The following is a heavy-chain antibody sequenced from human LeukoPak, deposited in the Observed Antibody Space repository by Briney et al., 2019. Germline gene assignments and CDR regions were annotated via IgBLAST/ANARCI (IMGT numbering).Heavy chain of an antibody. Sequence: SETLSLTCAVYGGSFSGYYWSWIRQPPGKGLEWIGEINHSGSTNYNPSLKSRVTISVDTSKNQFSLKLSSVTAADTAEYYCARAQGYYDFWSGYYVRNNWFDPWGQGTLVTVSS. J-gene: IGHJ5*02. CDR1: GGSFSGYY. CDR3: ARAQGYYDFWSGYYVRNNWFDP. D-gene: IGHD3-3*01. CDR2: INHSGST. V-gene: IGHV4-34*01.